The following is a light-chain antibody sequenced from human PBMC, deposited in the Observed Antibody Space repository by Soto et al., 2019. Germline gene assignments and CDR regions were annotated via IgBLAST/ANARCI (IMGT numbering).Light chain of an antibody. Sequence: DIQMTQSPSSLSASLGDRVTITCRASQGIGVYLAWFQQKPGNVPRLLIYAASTLQSGVPSRFSGSGSGTDFTLTISSLQPEDVAAYYCQKYNSAPLTFGGGTKVEIQ. J-gene: IGKJ4*01. CDR3: QKYNSAPLT. CDR2: AAS. V-gene: IGKV1-27*01. CDR1: QGIGVY.